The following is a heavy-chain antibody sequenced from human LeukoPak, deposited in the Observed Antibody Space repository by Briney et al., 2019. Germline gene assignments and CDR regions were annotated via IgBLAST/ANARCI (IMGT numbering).Heavy chain of an antibody. CDR2: IIPIFGTA. V-gene: IGHV1-69*05. CDR3: ARSRSSSGGNWFDP. D-gene: IGHD6-13*01. J-gene: IGHJ5*02. CDR1: GGTFSSYA. Sequence: GASVTVSCKGSGGTFSSYAISWVRQAPGQGLEWMGGIIPIFGTANYAQKFQGRVTITTDESTSTAYTELSSLRSEDTAVYYCARSRSSSGGNWFDPWGQGTLVTVSS.